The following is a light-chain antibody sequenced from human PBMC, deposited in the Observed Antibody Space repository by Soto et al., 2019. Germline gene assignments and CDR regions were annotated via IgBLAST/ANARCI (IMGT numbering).Light chain of an antibody. CDR2: SDN. J-gene: IGLJ1*01. CDR3: ASWEDRLSGYA. CDR1: SPNSAKHY. V-gene: IGLV1-47*02. Sequence: QSFLTRPPSASGTPGTGVTSSGCGGSPNSAKHYVYWYQQLPGMAPKLLIYSDNRRPSGVPDRFSGSKYGTSASLAISGLRSEDEADYYCASWEDRLSGYAFGGGTKVTVL.